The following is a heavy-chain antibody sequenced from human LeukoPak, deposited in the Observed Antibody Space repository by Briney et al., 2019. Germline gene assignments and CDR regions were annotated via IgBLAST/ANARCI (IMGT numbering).Heavy chain of an antibody. J-gene: IGHJ6*03. CDR3: AGGGDGYNYVGVGFGSRYYYYYMDV. D-gene: IGHD5-24*01. Sequence: ASVKVSCKASGGTFSSYAISWVRQAPGQGLEWMGGIIPIFGTANYAQKFQGRVTITADESTSTAYMELSSLRSEDTAVYYCAGGGDGYNYVGVGFGSRYYYYYMDVWGKGTTVTISS. CDR1: GGTFSSYA. V-gene: IGHV1-69*13. CDR2: IIPIFGTA.